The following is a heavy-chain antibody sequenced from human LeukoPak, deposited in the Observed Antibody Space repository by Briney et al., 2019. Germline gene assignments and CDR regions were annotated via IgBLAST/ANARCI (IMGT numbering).Heavy chain of an antibody. V-gene: IGHV4-34*01. J-gene: IGHJ4*02. Sequence: SETLSLTCAVYGGSFSGYYWSWIRQPPGKGLEWIGEINHSGSTNYNPSLKSRVTISVDTSRNQFSLKLSSVTAADTAVYYCQAERCIQGEDYWGQGTLVTVSS. CDR1: GGSFSGYY. CDR2: INHSGST. CDR3: QAERCIQGEDY. D-gene: IGHD5-24*01.